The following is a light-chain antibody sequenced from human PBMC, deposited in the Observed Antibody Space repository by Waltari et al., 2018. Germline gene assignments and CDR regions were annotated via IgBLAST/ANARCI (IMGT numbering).Light chain of an antibody. Sequence: ETVLAQSPAPPSVSPGDRANLSCRSRQSVSRNLAWFQHKPGLAPRLLIYDASTRATDIPARFSGSGSGTEFTLTISSLQTEDFAVYYCQQYNNWPRTFGQGTKLEI. CDR1: QSVSRN. CDR3: QQYNNWPRT. J-gene: IGKJ2*01. CDR2: DAS. V-gene: IGKV3-15*01.